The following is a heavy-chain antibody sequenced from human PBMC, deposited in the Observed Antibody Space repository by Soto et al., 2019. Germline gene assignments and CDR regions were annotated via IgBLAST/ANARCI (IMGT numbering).Heavy chain of an antibody. J-gene: IGHJ6*02. CDR3: GRGPSPRAPAGGTPYYFAMDV. D-gene: IGHD6-13*01. V-gene: IGHV1-8*02. CDR1: GYDFTAYD. Sequence: GASVKVSCKASGYDFTAYDINWVRQASGQGLEWMGWMNPINGATGFAQRFQGRVSMTRNTATDTAYLDLTGLRPDDTAVYYCGRGPSPRAPAGGTPYYFAMDVWGQGTTVTVSS. CDR2: MNPINGAT.